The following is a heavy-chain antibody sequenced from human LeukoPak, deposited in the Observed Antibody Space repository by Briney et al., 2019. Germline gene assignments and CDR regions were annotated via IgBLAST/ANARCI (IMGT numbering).Heavy chain of an antibody. D-gene: IGHD6-19*01. V-gene: IGHV1-8*01. CDR2: MNPNSGNT. J-gene: IGHJ6*03. CDR3: ARDLRYSSGWSASGMDV. CDR1: GYTFTSYD. Sequence: GASVKVSCKASGYTFTSYDINWVRQATGQGLEWMGWMNPNSGNTGYARKFQGRVTMTRNTSISTAYMELSSLRSEDTAVYYCARDLRYSSGWSASGMDVWGKGTTVTISS.